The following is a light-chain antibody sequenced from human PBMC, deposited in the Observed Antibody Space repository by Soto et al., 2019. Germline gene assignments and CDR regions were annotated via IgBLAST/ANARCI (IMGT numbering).Light chain of an antibody. CDR1: RRVSSD. CDR2: DAS. V-gene: IGKV3-11*01. Sequence: IVLTQTAATPSLSQGDSLTLSPRASRRVSSDLASYQQKPGQAARVLIHDASNRATGIPVRFSGSGAVTDFTLTISSVEPEDFAVYYCQERNNWPPTCGKGTKRDIK. CDR3: QERNNWPPT. J-gene: IGKJ2*01.